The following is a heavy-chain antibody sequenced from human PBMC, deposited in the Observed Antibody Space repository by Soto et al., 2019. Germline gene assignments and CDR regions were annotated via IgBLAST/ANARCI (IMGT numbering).Heavy chain of an antibody. J-gene: IGHJ6*02. CDR1: GFTVRSHY. CDR3: ARAPGTYYYGLDV. D-gene: IGHD3-10*01. V-gene: IGHV3-53*01. Sequence: GGSLRLSCAASGFTVRSHYMSWVRQAPGKGLEWVSTTYTDGTTPYADTVKGRFTISRDNSKNTLHLQMSSLRAEDTAVFYCARAPGTYYYGLDVWGQGTTVTVSS. CDR2: TYTDGTT.